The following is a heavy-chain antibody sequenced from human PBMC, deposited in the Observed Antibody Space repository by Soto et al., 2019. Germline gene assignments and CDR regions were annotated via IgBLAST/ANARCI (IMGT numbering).Heavy chain of an antibody. CDR3: ARASGGWSNNWFDP. CDR1: GYTFTSFG. Sequence: ASVKVSCKASGYTFTSFGISWVRQAPGQGLEWMGWISAYNGNTNYAQKFQGRVTMTTDTSTSTADMEPRSLRSDDTAVYYCARASGGWSNNWFDPWGQGTLVTVSS. J-gene: IGHJ5*02. CDR2: ISAYNGNT. V-gene: IGHV1-18*01. D-gene: IGHD6-19*01.